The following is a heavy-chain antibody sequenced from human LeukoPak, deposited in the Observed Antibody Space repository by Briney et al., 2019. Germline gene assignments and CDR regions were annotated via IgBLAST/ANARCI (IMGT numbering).Heavy chain of an antibody. Sequence: GGSLRLSCAASGFTFSSFGMHWVRQAPGKGLEWVTFIRYDGSGKYYADSVKGRFAISRDNSKITLYLQMNSLRAEDTAVYFCAKDFHYYYGSGSYLDAFDIWGQGTMVTVSS. D-gene: IGHD3-10*01. CDR1: GFTFSSFG. CDR2: IRYDGSGK. J-gene: IGHJ3*02. V-gene: IGHV3-30*02. CDR3: AKDFHYYYGSGSYLDAFDI.